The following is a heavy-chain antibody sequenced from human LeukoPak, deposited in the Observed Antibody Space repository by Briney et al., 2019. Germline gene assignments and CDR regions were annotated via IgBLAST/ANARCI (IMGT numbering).Heavy chain of an antibody. V-gene: IGHV1-2*02. CDR3: ARATLPRSDDHAFDY. D-gene: IGHD1-14*01. CDR1: GYTFTDYY. J-gene: IGHJ4*02. Sequence: ASVKVSCKASGYTFTDYYIHWVRQAPAQGLEWMGWINPNSGGTNYAQKFLGRVTMTRDTSISTAYMELSSLRSDDTAVYYCARATLPRSDDHAFDYWGQGTLVTVSS. CDR2: INPNSGGT.